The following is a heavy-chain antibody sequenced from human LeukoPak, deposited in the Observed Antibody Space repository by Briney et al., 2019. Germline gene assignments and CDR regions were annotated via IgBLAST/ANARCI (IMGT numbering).Heavy chain of an antibody. D-gene: IGHD3-22*01. CDR1: GFTFSSYA. Sequence: GGSLRLSCSASGFTFSSYAMHWVRQAPGKGLEYVSAISSNGGSTYYADSVKGRFTISRDNSKNTLYLQMGSLRAEDTAVYYCVKDPSPITMIVVVPPDPYWGQGTLVTVSS. CDR2: ISSNGGST. V-gene: IGHV3-64D*09. CDR3: VKDPSPITMIVVVPPDPY. J-gene: IGHJ4*02.